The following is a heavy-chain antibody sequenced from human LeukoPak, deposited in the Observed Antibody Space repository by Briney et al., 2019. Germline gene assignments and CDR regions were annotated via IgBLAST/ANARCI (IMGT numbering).Heavy chain of an antibody. V-gene: IGHV1-18*01. D-gene: IGHD1-26*01. CDR3: ARAPLAGPTRVDY. Sequence: ASVKVSCKASGYTFTGYGTSWVRQAPGQGLEWMGWINGYNGNTKDAQQFQGRVTMTTDTSTSTAYTEVRSLRSDDTAVYYCARAPLAGPTRVDYWGQGTLVTVSS. CDR2: INGYNGNT. CDR1: GYTFTGYG. J-gene: IGHJ4*02.